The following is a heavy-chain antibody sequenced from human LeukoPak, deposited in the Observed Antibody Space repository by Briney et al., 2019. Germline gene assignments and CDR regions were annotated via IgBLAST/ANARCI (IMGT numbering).Heavy chain of an antibody. CDR3: ARDLDGDYSNYYYGMDV. CDR2: IIPIFGTA. D-gene: IGHD4-17*01. V-gene: IGHV1-69*01. J-gene: IGHJ6*02. Sequence: SVNLSCKASGGTFSSYAISWVRQAPGQGLEWMGGIIPIFGTANYAQKFQGRVTITADESTSTAYMELSSLRSEDTAVYYCARDLDGDYSNYYYGMDVWGPGNTVTVSS. CDR1: GGTFSSYA.